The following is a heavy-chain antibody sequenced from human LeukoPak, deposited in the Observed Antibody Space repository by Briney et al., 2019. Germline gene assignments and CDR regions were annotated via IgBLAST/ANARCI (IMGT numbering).Heavy chain of an antibody. Sequence: PGGSLRLSCAASGFTFSSYAMSWVRQAPGKGLEWVSAISGSGGSTYYADSVKGRFTISRDNAKNSLYLQMNSLRAEDTAVYYCARPTSSGLYPHWGQGTMVTVSS. CDR1: GFTFSSYA. CDR3: ARPTSSGLYPH. J-gene: IGHJ3*01. D-gene: IGHD6-19*01. CDR2: ISGSGGST. V-gene: IGHV3-23*01.